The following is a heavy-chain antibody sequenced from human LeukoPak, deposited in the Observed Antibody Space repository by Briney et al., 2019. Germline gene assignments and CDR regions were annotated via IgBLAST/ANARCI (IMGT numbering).Heavy chain of an antibody. CDR3: ARGGYSYGSS. CDR2: INPSGGST. J-gene: IGHJ5*02. Sequence: ASVKVSCKASGYTFTGYYMHWVRQAPGQGLEWMGWINPSGGSTSYAQKFQGRVTMTRDMSTSTVYMELSSLRSEDTAVYYCARGGYSYGSSWGQGTLVTVSS. D-gene: IGHD5-18*01. V-gene: IGHV1-46*01. CDR1: GYTFTGYY.